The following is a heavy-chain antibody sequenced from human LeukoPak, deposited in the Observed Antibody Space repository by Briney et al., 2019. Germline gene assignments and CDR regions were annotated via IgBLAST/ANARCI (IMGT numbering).Heavy chain of an antibody. V-gene: IGHV3-74*01. CDR2: VNPQGSGT. J-gene: IGHJ4*02. CDR1: GFTFSSYW. Sequence: TGGSLRLSCAASGFTFSSYWMHWVRQAPGKGLVWASRVNPQGSGTSYTDSVKGRFTISRDNAKDALHLRMDNLRVEDTAVYYCARARWSSTGWFLGYWGQGTLVTVSS. D-gene: IGHD6-19*01. CDR3: ARARWSSTGWFLGY.